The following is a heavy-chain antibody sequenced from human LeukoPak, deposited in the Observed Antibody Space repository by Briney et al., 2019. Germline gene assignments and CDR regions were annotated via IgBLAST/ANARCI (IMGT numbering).Heavy chain of an antibody. CDR1: GFTFSSYS. CDR2: ISSSSSYI. J-gene: IGHJ4*02. V-gene: IGHV3-21*01. CDR3: AREHAAAGIDY. Sequence: GGSLRLSCAASGFTFSSYSMNWVRQAPGKGLEWVSSISSSSSYIYYADSVKGRFTISRDNAKNSLYLQMNSLRAEDTAVYYCAREHAAAGIDYWGQGTLVTVSS. D-gene: IGHD6-13*01.